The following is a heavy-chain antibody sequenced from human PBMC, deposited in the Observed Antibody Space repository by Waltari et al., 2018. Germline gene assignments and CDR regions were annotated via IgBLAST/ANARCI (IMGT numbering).Heavy chain of an antibody. CDR3: ASLVTGSDY. CDR1: GFTFREYV. CDR2: ISGSGATT. D-gene: IGHD2-21*02. V-gene: IGHV3-23*01. J-gene: IGHJ4*02. Sequence: LLESGGGLVQPGGSLRLSCVASGFTFREYVMSWVRQAPGKGLEWVSTISGSGATTYYADSVKGRFAISRDNSKNTLYLQINSLRAEDTAVYYCASLVTGSDYWGQGTLVTVSS.